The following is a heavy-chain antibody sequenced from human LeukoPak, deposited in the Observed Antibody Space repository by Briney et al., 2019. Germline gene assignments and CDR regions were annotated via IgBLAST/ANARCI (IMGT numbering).Heavy chain of an antibody. V-gene: IGHV3-23*01. CDR1: GFTFSNAW. D-gene: IGHD3-16*01. Sequence: GGSLRLSCATSGFTFSNAWMNWVRQAPGKGLEWVSAISGSGGSTYYADSVKGRFTISRDNSKNTLYLQMNSLRAEDTAVYYCAKGIRGSTHYFDYWGQGTLVTVSS. J-gene: IGHJ4*02. CDR3: AKGIRGSTHYFDY. CDR2: ISGSGGST.